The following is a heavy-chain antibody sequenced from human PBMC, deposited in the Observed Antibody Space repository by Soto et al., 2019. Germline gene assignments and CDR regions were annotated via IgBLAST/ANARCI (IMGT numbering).Heavy chain of an antibody. Sequence: PGGSLRLACAASGFTFSSDGMHWVRQAPGKGLEWVAVIWYDGSNKYYADSVKGRFTISRDNSKNTLYLQMNSLRAEDTAVYYCARGPPIVVVVVVTPGDRDYFDSWGQGPLVTVSS. J-gene: IGHJ4*02. V-gene: IGHV3-33*01. CDR1: GFTFSSDG. CDR2: IWYDGSNK. D-gene: IGHD2-15*01. CDR3: ARGPPIVVVVVVTPGDRDYFDS.